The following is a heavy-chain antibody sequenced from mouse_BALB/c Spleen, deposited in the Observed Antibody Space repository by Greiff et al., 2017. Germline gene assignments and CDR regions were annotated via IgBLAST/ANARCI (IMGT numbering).Heavy chain of an antibody. CDR3: ARVYYRYNYYAMDY. CDR1: GFTFSSYA. CDR2: ISSGGSP. J-gene: IGHJ4*01. V-gene: IGHV5-6-5*01. D-gene: IGHD2-14*01. Sequence: EVKLVESGGGLVKPGGSLKLSCAASGFTFSSYALSWVRPTPEKRLEWVASISSGGSPYYPDSVEGRFTISRDNARNILYLQMSSLRSEDTAMYYCARVYYRYNYYAMDYWGQGTSVTVSA.